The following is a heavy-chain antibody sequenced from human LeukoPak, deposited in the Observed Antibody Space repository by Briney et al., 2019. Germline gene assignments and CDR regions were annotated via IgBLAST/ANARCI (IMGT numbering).Heavy chain of an antibody. J-gene: IGHJ3*02. V-gene: IGHV5-51*01. CDR3: ARRTATWAFDI. CDR2: IYPVDSDT. D-gene: IGHD2-15*01. Sequence: GESLKISCKASGYIFTTYWIGWVRQMPGKGLEWMGIIYPVDSDTRYSPSFQGQVTISADKSISTAYLQWSSLKASDTAICYCARRTATWAFDIWGQGTMVTVSS. CDR1: GYIFTTYW.